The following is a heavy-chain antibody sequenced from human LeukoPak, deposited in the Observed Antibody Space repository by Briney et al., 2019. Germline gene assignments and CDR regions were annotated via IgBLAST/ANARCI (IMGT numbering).Heavy chain of an antibody. CDR2: IHYSEST. Sequence: SETLSLTCTVSGGSISSYYWSWIRQPPGKGLEWIGFIHYSESTNYNPSLKSRVTIPVDTSKNQFSLQLTSVTAADTAVYYCARVRRYTSRPDAFDIWGQGTVVTVSS. J-gene: IGHJ3*02. CDR3: ARVRRYTSRPDAFDI. V-gene: IGHV4-59*01. CDR1: GGSISSYY. D-gene: IGHD6-19*01.